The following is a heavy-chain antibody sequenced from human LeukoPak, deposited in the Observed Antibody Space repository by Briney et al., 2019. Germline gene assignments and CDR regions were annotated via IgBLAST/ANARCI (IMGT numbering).Heavy chain of an antibody. V-gene: IGHV3-9*01. CDR1: GFTFDDYA. Sequence: GGSLRLSCAASGFTFDDYAMHWVRQDPGKGLEWVSGISWNSGSIGYADSVKGRFTIFRDNAKNSLYLQMNSLRAEDTALYYCAKDAIAVAGYYYYYGMDVWGQGTTVTVSS. J-gene: IGHJ6*02. D-gene: IGHD6-19*01. CDR2: ISWNSGSI. CDR3: AKDAIAVAGYYYYYGMDV.